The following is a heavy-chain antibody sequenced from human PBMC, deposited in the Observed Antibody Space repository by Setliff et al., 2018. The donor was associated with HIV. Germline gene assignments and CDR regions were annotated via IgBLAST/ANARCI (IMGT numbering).Heavy chain of an antibody. CDR1: GGSITTTDYY. Sequence: PSETLSLTCTVPGGSITTTDYYWGWIRQHPGKGLECIGYIYYSGSTYYNPSLKSRVLISADTSKNQFSLKLSSVTAADSAVYYCARSDRTLLWFGESVGWFDPWGQGTLVTVSS. CDR3: ARSDRTLLWFGESVGWFDP. CDR2: IYYSGST. D-gene: IGHD3-10*01. V-gene: IGHV4-31*02. J-gene: IGHJ5*02.